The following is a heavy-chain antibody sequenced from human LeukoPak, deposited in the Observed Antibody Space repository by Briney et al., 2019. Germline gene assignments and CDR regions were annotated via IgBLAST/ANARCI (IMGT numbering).Heavy chain of an antibody. CDR3: ARLITMIEPGNYYYYYYMDV. CDR1: GYTFTDSD. CDR2: IKPNSGET. D-gene: IGHD3-22*01. Sequence: ASVKVSCKASGYTFTDSDIHWVRQAPGQGLQWMGWIKPNSGETRYTQKFQGRVTMTTDTSISTAYMELSRLTSDDTAVYYCARLITMIEPGNYYYYYYMDVWGEGTAVTVSS. V-gene: IGHV1-2*02. J-gene: IGHJ6*03.